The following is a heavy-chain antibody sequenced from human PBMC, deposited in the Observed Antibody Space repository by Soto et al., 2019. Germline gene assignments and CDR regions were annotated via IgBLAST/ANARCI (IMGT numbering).Heavy chain of an antibody. CDR2: IDPSDSYT. Sequence: PGESLKISCKGSGYSFTSYWISWVRQMPGKGLEWMGRIDPSDSYTNYSPSFQGHVTISADKSISTAYLQWSSLKASDTATYYCARLRRGYSYGTDAFDIWGQGTMVTVSS. CDR1: GYSFTSYW. V-gene: IGHV5-10-1*01. J-gene: IGHJ3*02. CDR3: ARLRRGYSYGTDAFDI. D-gene: IGHD5-18*01.